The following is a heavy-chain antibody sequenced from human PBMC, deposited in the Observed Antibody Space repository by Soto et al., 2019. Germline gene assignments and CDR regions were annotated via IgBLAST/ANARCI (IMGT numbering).Heavy chain of an antibody. CDR2: IRSKANNYAT. CDR1: GFTFSGSG. D-gene: IGHD2-2*01. V-gene: IGHV3-73*01. CDR3: TSPLAVMPPD. Sequence: GSLRLSCAASGFTFSGSGMHWVRQAPGKGLEWVGRIRSKANNYATAYAASVKGRFTISRDDSMNTAYLQMNSLKTEDTAVYYCTSPLAVMPPDWGKGTLVTVSS. J-gene: IGHJ4*02.